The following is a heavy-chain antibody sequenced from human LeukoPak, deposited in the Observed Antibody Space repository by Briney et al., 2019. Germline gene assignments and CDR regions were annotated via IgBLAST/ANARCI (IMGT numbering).Heavy chain of an antibody. CDR3: AKLWDVDTAMEFDY. J-gene: IGHJ4*02. CDR2: ISYDGSNK. CDR1: GFTFSSYG. Sequence: GGSLRLSCAASGFTFSSYGMHWVRQAPGKGLEWVAVISYDGSNKYYADSVKGRFTISRDNSKNTLYLQMNSLRAEDTAVYYCAKLWDVDTAMEFDYWGQGTLVTVSS. D-gene: IGHD5-18*01. V-gene: IGHV3-30*18.